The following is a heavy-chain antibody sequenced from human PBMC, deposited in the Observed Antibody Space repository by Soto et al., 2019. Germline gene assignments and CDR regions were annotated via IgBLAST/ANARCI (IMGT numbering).Heavy chain of an antibody. V-gene: IGHV1-46*01. D-gene: IGHD2-21*01. CDR2: INPNGGST. J-gene: IGHJ4*02. CDR3: ARSLLQGDF. Sequence: QVQLVQSGAEVKKPGASVKVSCKASGYTFIHYYIHWVRQAPGHGLEWMAIINPNGGSTNYAQKFRGRVTVTSDTSPTTVSMELNSLGSDDTAVYFCARSLLQGDFWGQGTLVTVSS. CDR1: GYTFIHYY.